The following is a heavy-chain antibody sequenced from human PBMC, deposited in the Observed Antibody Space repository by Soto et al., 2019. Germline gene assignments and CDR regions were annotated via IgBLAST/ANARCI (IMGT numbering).Heavy chain of an antibody. CDR3: ARDRRTTGTTPMDV. CDR1: GFPFRDFY. V-gene: IGHV3-11*06. CDR2: ISSSSSYT. J-gene: IGHJ6*02. D-gene: IGHD1-1*01. Sequence: PGGSLSLSCAASGFPFRDFYMSWIRPAPGKGLEWVSYISSSSSYTHYADSVKGRFTISRDNAKNSLYLQMNSLRAEDTAVYYCARDRRTTGTTPMDVWGQGTTVTVS.